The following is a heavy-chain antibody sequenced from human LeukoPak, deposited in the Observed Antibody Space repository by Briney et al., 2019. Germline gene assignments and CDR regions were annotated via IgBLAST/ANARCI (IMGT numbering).Heavy chain of an antibody. CDR1: AFTFSSYG. CDR3: ATLRRDTSGWYYFDY. D-gene: IGHD6-19*01. J-gene: IGHJ4*02. Sequence: GGSLTLSCPASAFTFSSYGMHCVRQAPGKELESVAVIWYDGSNKYYADSVKGRFTISRDNSKNMLYLQMNSLTAEDTAVYYCATLRRDTSGWYYFDYWGRGTLVTVSS. V-gene: IGHV3-33*01. CDR2: IWYDGSNK.